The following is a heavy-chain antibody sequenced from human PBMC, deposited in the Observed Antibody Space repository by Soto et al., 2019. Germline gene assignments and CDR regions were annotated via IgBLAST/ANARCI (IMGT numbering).Heavy chain of an antibody. CDR3: ARDFGNGYNSDLSGFSDPKRGPPDV. J-gene: IGHJ6*02. CDR1: GGSISSGGYY. Sequence: PSETLSLTCTVSGGSISSGGYYWSWIRQHPGKGLEWIGYIYYSGSTYYNPSLKSRVTISVDTSKNQFSLKLSSVTAADTAVYYCARDFGNGYNSDLSGFSDPKRGPPDVWGQGTTVTVSS. V-gene: IGHV4-31*03. D-gene: IGHD5-12*01. CDR2: IYYSGST.